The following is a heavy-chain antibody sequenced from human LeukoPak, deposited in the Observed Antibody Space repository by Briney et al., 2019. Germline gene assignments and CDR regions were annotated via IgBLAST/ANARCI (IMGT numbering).Heavy chain of an antibody. Sequence: PSETLSLTCTVSSGAISNYSWSWIRQPPGKGLEWIGYIYYSGSTNYNPSLKSRVTISVDTSRNQFSLRLSSVTAADTAVYYCARVMRTVTPASSYYYMDVWGKGTTVTFSS. J-gene: IGHJ6*03. D-gene: IGHD4-23*01. CDR3: ARVMRTVTPASSYYYMDV. V-gene: IGHV4-59*01. CDR2: IYYSGST. CDR1: SGAISNYS.